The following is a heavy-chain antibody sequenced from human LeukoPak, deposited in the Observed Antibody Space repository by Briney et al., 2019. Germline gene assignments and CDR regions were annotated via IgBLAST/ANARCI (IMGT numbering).Heavy chain of an antibody. CDR3: AKDRRGYSGYGYDYYGMDV. CDR2: ISGIGGST. V-gene: IGHV3-23*01. J-gene: IGHJ6*02. D-gene: IGHD5-12*01. Sequence: GGSLRLSCAVSEFTFSFYAMTWVRQAPGKGLEWVSGISGIGGSTHYADSVKGRFTISRDNSKNTLYLQMNSLRAEDTAVYYCAKDRRGYSGYGYDYYGMDVWGQGTTVTVSS. CDR1: EFTFSFYA.